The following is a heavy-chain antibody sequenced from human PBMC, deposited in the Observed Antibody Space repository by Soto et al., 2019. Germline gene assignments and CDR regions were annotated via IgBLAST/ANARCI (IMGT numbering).Heavy chain of an antibody. Sequence: GGSLRLSCAASGFTFSSYAMSWVRQAPGKGLEWVSAISGSGGSTYYADSVKGRFTISRDNSKNTLYLQMNSLRAEDTAVYYCAKAPIAYTAMVPYFDYWGQGTLVTVSS. CDR3: AKAPIAYTAMVPYFDY. D-gene: IGHD5-18*01. J-gene: IGHJ4*02. CDR2: ISGSGGST. V-gene: IGHV3-23*01. CDR1: GFTFSSYA.